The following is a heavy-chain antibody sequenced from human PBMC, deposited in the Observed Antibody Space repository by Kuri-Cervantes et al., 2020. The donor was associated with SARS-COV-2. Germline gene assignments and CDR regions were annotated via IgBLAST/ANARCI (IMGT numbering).Heavy chain of an antibody. Sequence: GGSLRLSCAASGFTFSSYSMNWVRQAPGKGLGWVSSISSSSSTIYYADSVKGRFTISRDNAKNSLYLQMNSLRAEDTAVYYCARASLQEYSGSYFHYFDYWGQGTPVTVSS. CDR2: ISSSSSTI. CDR3: ARASLQEYSGSYFHYFDY. V-gene: IGHV3-48*04. CDR1: GFTFSSYS. D-gene: IGHD1-26*01. J-gene: IGHJ4*02.